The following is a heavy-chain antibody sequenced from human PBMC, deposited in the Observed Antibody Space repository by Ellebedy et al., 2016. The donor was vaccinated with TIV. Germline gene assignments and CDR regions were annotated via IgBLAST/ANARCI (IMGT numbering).Heavy chain of an antibody. V-gene: IGHV3-7*01. D-gene: IGHD1-26*01. CDR1: GFTFSSYW. CDR3: ARDVEELLPFDY. J-gene: IGHJ4*02. CDR2: IKQDGSEK. Sequence: GESLKISCAASGFTFSSYWMSWVRQAPGKGLEWVANIKQDGSEKYYVDSVKGRFTISRDNAKNSLYLQMNSLRAEDTAVYYCARDVEELLPFDYWGQGTLVTVSS.